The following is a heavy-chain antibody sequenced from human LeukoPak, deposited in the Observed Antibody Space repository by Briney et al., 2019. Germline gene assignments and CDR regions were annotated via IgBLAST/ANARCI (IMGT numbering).Heavy chain of an antibody. Sequence: GGSLRLSCDASGFTFSNYAMSWVRQAPGKGLEWVAVISYDGSNKYYADSVKGRFTISRDNSKNTLYLQMNSLRAEDTAVYYCAKVDSSWFYFDYWGQGTLVTVSS. J-gene: IGHJ4*02. CDR3: AKVDSSWFYFDY. V-gene: IGHV3-30*18. CDR2: ISYDGSNK. D-gene: IGHD6-13*01. CDR1: GFTFSNYA.